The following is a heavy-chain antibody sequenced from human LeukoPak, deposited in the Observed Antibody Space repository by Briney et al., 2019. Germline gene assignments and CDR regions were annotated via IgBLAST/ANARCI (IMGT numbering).Heavy chain of an antibody. J-gene: IGHJ6*02. CDR2: INAGNGHT. Sequence: ASVKVSCKASGYTFSNYAIHWVRQAPGQRFEWMGWINAGNGHTKYSQNFQGRVTITRDSSASTAYMELSSLTSEDTAVYYCATYYYDSSGPSLTPGVYYYYGMDVWGQGTTVTVSS. V-gene: IGHV1-3*01. CDR1: GYTFSNYA. CDR3: ATYYYDSSGPSLTPGVYYYYGMDV. D-gene: IGHD3-22*01.